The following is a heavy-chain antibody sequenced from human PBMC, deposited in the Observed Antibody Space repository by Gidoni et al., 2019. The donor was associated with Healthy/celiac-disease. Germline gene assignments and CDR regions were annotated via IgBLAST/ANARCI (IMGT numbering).Heavy chain of an antibody. Sequence: QVQLVESGGGVVQPGRSLRLSCAASGFTFTSSGMHWVRQAPGKGLEWVAVIWYDGSNKYYADSVKGRFTISRDNSKNTLYLQMNSLRAEDTAVYYCARDLLLRFLVYGMDVWGQGTTVTVSS. V-gene: IGHV3-33*01. D-gene: IGHD3-3*01. J-gene: IGHJ6*02. CDR1: GFTFTSSG. CDR2: IWYDGSNK. CDR3: ARDLLLRFLVYGMDV.